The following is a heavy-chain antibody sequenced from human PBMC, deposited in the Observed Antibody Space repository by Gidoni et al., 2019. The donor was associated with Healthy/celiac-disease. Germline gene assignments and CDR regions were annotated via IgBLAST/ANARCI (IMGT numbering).Heavy chain of an antibody. CDR3: ARDRVITGGLARGLGY. Sequence: QVQLVQSGAAVKKPGASVKVSCKASGYTFTGYYMHWVRQAPGQGLEWMGWINPNSGGTNYAQKFQGRVTMTRDTSISTAYMELSRLRSDDTAVYYCARDRVITGGLARGLGYWGQGTLVTVSS. J-gene: IGHJ4*02. V-gene: IGHV1-2*02. CDR1: GYTFTGYY. D-gene: IGHD3-16*02. CDR2: INPNSGGT.